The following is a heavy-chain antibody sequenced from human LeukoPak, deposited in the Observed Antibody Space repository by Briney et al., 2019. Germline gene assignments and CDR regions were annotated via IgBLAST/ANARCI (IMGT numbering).Heavy chain of an antibody. CDR1: GFTFSSYW. CDR3: ARDQVYSGSYLRYFQQ. Sequence: GGALRLSCAASGFTFSSYWMTWGRQAPGKGLEGVANIKPDGSEKYYADSMKGRFTVSRDNAKNSLYLQINSLRAEDTAVYYCARDQVYSGSYLRYFQQWGQGTLVTVSS. CDR2: IKPDGSEK. J-gene: IGHJ1*01. D-gene: IGHD1-26*01. V-gene: IGHV3-7*03.